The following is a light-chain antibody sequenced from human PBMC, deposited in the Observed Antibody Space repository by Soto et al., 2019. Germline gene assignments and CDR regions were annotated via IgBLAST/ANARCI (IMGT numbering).Light chain of an antibody. V-gene: IGLV1-47*01. CDR3: AAWDDRVKV. CDR2: RNN. CDR1: SSNIGSNY. Sequence: QSVLTQPPSASGTPGQRVTISCSGSSSNIGSNYVYWYQQLPGTAPKLLIYRNNQRPSGVPDRFSGSKSGTSASLAISGLRSEDEADYYCAAWDDRVKVFGGGTKLTVL. J-gene: IGLJ3*02.